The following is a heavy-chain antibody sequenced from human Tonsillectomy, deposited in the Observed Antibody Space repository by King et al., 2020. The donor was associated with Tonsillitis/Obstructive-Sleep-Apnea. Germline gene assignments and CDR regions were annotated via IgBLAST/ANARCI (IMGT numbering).Heavy chain of an antibody. J-gene: IGHJ4*02. D-gene: IGHD5-18*01. Sequence: VQLVESGGGLVQPGGSLRLSCAASGFTFSSYEMNWVRQAPGKGLEWVSYISSSGSTIYYADSVKGRFTISRDNAKNSLYLQMNSLRAEDTAVYYCARDKCDTATGPRPAFDYWGQGTLVTVSS. V-gene: IGHV3-48*03. CDR2: ISSSGSTI. CDR1: GFTFSSYE. CDR3: ARDKCDTATGPRPAFDY.